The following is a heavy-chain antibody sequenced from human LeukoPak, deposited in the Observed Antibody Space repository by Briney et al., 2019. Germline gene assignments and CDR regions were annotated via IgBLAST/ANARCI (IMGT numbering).Heavy chain of an antibody. D-gene: IGHD2-15*01. CDR3: ARDMTVYCSGGSCYYYYYMDV. V-gene: IGHV3-7*01. CDR1: GFTFSSYW. J-gene: IGHJ6*03. Sequence: GGSLRLSCAASGFTFSSYWMSWVRQAPGKGLEWVANIKQDGSEKYYVDSVKGRFTISRDNAKNSLYLQMNSLRAEDTAVYYCARDMTVYCSGGSCYYYYYMDVWGKGTTVTVSS. CDR2: IKQDGSEK.